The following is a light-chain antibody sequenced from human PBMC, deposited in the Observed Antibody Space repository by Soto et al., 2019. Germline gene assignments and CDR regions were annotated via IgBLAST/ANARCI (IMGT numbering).Light chain of an antibody. CDR1: HSISNW. V-gene: IGKV1-5*03. J-gene: IGKJ1*01. CDR2: RAS. CDR3: QQYDNYSRT. Sequence: DIQMTQSPSTLSASVGDRVTITCRASHSISNWLAWYQQKPGKAPKLLIYRASNLEGGVPSRFSGSGSGTVFTLTISSLQPYDFATYYCQQYDNYSRTFGQGTKVDI.